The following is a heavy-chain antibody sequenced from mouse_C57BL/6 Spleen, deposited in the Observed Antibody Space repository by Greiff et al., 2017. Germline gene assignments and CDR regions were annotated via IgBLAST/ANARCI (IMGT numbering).Heavy chain of an antibody. CDR1: GFTFSDYY. D-gene: IGHD4-1*01. V-gene: IGHV5-16*01. CDR2: INYDGSST. CDR3: ARDKLGHYYAMDY. J-gene: IGHJ4*01. Sequence: EVQLQESEGGLVQPGSSMKLSCTASGFTFSDYYMAWVRQVPEKGLEWVANINYDGSSTYYLDSLKSRFIISRDNAKNILYLQMSSLKSEDTATYYCARDKLGHYYAMDYWGQGTSVTVSS.